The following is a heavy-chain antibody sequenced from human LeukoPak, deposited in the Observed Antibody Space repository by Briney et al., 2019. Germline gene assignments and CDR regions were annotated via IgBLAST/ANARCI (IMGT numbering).Heavy chain of an antibody. Sequence: GGSLRLSCAASGFTFSSYEMNWVRQAPGKGLEWVSYISSSGSTIYYADSVKGRFTISRDNAKNSLYPQMNSLRAEDTAVYYCARDPGGAFDYWGQGTLVTVSS. J-gene: IGHJ4*02. V-gene: IGHV3-48*03. D-gene: IGHD3-16*01. CDR3: ARDPGGAFDY. CDR2: ISSSGSTI. CDR1: GFTFSSYE.